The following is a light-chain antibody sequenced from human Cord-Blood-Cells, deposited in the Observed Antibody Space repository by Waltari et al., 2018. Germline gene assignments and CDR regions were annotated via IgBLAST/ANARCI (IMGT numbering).Light chain of an antibody. CDR1: SSDVGGYNY. Sequence: QPALTQPRSVSGSPGQSVTISCTGTSSDVGGYNYVSWYQQHPGKAPTLMIYEVSKRPSGVPDRFSGSKSGNTASLTISGLQAEDEADYYCCSYAGSYTLVFGGGTKLTVL. CDR3: CSYAGSYTLV. J-gene: IGLJ3*02. CDR2: EVS. V-gene: IGLV2-11*01.